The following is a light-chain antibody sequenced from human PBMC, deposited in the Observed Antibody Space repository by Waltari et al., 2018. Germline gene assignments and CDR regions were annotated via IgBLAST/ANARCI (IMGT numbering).Light chain of an antibody. V-gene: IGLV3-19*01. J-gene: IGLJ2*01. CDR3: LSRDISSTRF. CDR1: SLRRYS. Sequence: SSELTQAPTVSVALGQTVRITCQGDSLRRYSESWYQQRPGQAPVLVFYGQDNRPSGIPDRFSGSTSGDTATLTITGTQAEDEADYYCLSRDISSTRFFGGGTRLTV. CDR2: GQD.